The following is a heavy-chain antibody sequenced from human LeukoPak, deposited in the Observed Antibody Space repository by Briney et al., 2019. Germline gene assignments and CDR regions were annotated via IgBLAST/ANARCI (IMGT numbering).Heavy chain of an antibody. CDR3: AREIFGSGGYPDF. Sequence: GGSLRLSCAASGFSFDTYAMHWVRQAPGQGLEWVALIWHDGSHKSYSNSVRGQFTISRDNSKNTVYLQMNNLRPDDTAVYYCAREIFGSGGYPDFWGQGTLVTVSS. J-gene: IGHJ4*02. CDR2: IWHDGSHK. D-gene: IGHD3-10*01. CDR1: GFSFDTYA. V-gene: IGHV3-33*01.